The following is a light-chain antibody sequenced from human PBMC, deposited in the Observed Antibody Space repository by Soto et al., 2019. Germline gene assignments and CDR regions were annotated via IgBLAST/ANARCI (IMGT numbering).Light chain of an antibody. CDR2: GAS. V-gene: IGKV3-20*01. CDR1: QSVSSSY. Sequence: EIVLTQSPGTLSLSPGERATLSCRASQSVSSSYLAWYQQKPDQAPRLVIYGASSTATGIPDRFRGSGCGQDFTLTLSRRGPEDFAVYYCRPYGRSHPGYTFGQGTKLEIK. J-gene: IGKJ2*01. CDR3: RPYGRSHPGYT.